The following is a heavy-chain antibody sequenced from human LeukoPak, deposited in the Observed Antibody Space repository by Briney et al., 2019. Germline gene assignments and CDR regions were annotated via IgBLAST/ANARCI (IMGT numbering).Heavy chain of an antibody. J-gene: IGHJ5*02. V-gene: IGHV1-69*04. CDR3: AGEYCGGSDCSRMWVADRGWFDP. CDR2: IIPMIDTT. Sequence: SVKVSCKASGGATFNNYAISCVRQDPGQGLEWMGRIIPMIDTTTYAQKFQGRITVIADKSTNTAYLELRSLTSDDTALYYCAGEYCGGSDCSRMWVADRGWFDPWGRGTLLTVAS. D-gene: IGHD2-21*01. CDR1: GGATFNNYA.